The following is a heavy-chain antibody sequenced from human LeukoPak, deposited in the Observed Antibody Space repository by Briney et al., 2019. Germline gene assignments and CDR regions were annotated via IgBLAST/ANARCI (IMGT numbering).Heavy chain of an antibody. V-gene: IGHV4-4*07. CDR1: GGSISSYY. CDR2: IYTSGST. J-gene: IGHJ6*03. Sequence: SETLPLTCTVSGGSISSYYWSWIRQPAGKGLEWIGRIYTSGSTNYNPSLKSRVTMSVDTSKNQFSLKLSSVTAADTAAYYCARDTGDFWSGYYYYYYMDVWGKGTTVTVSS. D-gene: IGHD3-3*01. CDR3: ARDTGDFWSGYYYYYYMDV.